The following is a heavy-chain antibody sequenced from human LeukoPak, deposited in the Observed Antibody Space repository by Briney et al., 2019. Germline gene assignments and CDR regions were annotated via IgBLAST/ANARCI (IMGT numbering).Heavy chain of an antibody. V-gene: IGHV3-23*01. D-gene: IGHD3-9*01. CDR1: GFTFSNYA. J-gene: IGHJ4*02. CDR2: ISDSGGST. Sequence: GGSLRLSCAASGFTFSNYAMSWVRQAPGKGLEWVSGISDSGGSTYYADSVKGRFTISRDNAKNSLYLQMNSLRAEDTAVYYCARGGYYDILTGYCTVDYWGQGTLVTVSS. CDR3: ARGGYYDILTGYCTVDY.